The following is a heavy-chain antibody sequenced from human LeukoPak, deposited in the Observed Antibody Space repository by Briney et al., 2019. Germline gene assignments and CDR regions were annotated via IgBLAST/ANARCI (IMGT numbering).Heavy chain of an antibody. D-gene: IGHD3-22*01. V-gene: IGHV1-46*01. Sequence: ASVKVSCKASGYTFTSYYMHWVRQAPGQGLEWMGIINPSGGSTSYAQKFQGRVTMTRDTSTSTVYMELSSLRSEDTAVYYCARVLYYYDSSGSYPFDYWGQGTLVTVSS. CDR3: ARVLYYYDSSGSYPFDY. CDR2: INPSGGST. J-gene: IGHJ4*02. CDR1: GYTFTSYY.